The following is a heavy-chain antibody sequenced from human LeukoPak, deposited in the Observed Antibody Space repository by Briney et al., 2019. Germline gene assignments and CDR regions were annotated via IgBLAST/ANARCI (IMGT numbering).Heavy chain of an antibody. CDR1: AFTFDDYG. Sequence: GGSLRLSCAASAFTFDDYGMHLVRQAPGKGLEWVSGISYNSGKIGYADSVKGRFTISRDNAKNSLYLQMNSLRAEDTALYYCAKDIGHGGHDAFDIWGQGTLVTVSS. CDR3: AKDIGHGGHDAFDI. CDR2: ISYNSGKI. V-gene: IGHV3-9*01. J-gene: IGHJ3*02. D-gene: IGHD3-10*01.